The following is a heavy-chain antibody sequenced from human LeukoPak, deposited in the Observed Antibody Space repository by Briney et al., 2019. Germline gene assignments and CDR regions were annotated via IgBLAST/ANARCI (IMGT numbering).Heavy chain of an antibody. J-gene: IGHJ4*02. CDR1: GYTFTSYD. D-gene: IGHD3-10*01. CDR3: ARTGGSGSEIYDAFDY. CDR2: MNPNSGNT. Sequence: GASVKVSCKPSGYTFTSYDINWVRQATGQGLEWMGWMNPNSGNTGYAQKFQGRVTMTRNTSISTAYMELSSLRSEDTAVYYCARTGGSGSEIYDAFDYWGQGTLVTVSS. V-gene: IGHV1-8*01.